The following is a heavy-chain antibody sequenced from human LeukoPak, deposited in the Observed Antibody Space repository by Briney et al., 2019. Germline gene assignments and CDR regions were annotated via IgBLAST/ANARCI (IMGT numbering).Heavy chain of an antibody. CDR3: AKEYYVLLVYALGGSFDY. V-gene: IGHV3-23*01. Sequence: GGSLRLSCAASGFTFSSYAMSWVRQAPGKGLEWVSTISGNGRSTYYGDSVKGRFTISRDNSKNTLSLQMNSLRAEDTAVYYCAKEYYVLLVYALGGSFDYWGRRTLVTVSS. D-gene: IGHD2-8*02. J-gene: IGHJ4*02. CDR2: ISGNGRST. CDR1: GFTFSSYA.